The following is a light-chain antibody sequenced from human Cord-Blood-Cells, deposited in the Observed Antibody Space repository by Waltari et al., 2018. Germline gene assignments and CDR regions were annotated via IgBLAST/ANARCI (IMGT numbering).Light chain of an antibody. V-gene: IGKV3-15*01. J-gene: IGKJ1*01. CDR1: QSVSSN. Sequence: EIVLTQSPATLTVSPGERATLPSRAHQSVSSNLAWYQQKPGQAPRLLIDGASTRATGLPARFSGSGSGTEFTLTISSLQSEDFAVYYCQQYNNWWTFGQGTKVEIK. CDR2: GAS. CDR3: QQYNNWWT.